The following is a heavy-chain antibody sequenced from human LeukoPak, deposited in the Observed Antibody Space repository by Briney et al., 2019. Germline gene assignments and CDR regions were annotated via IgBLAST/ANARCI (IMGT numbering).Heavy chain of an antibody. CDR2: INHSGST. V-gene: IGHV4-34*01. J-gene: IGHJ4*02. CDR3: ARRVGYGSGSCYFDY. Sequence: PSETLSLTCAVYGGSFSGYYWSWIRQPPGKGLEWIGEINHSGSTNYNPSLKSRVTISVDTSKNQFSLKLSSVTAADTAVYYCARRVGYGSGSCYFDYWGRGTLVTVSS. CDR1: GGSFSGYY. D-gene: IGHD3-10*01.